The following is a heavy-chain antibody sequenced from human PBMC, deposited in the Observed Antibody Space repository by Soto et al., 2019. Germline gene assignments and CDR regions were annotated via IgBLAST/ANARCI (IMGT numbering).Heavy chain of an antibody. CDR3: AQAVAKLGYTFDV. V-gene: IGHV2-5*02. CDR2: IYWDDDR. CDR1: VFSLSTTVVG. Sequence: QITLKESGPTLVKPTQPLTLTCTVSVFSLSTTVVGVGWISQPPGKALEWLVLIYWDDDRRYSPSLKNRLTITKATSRNQVVLTMTNMDPVDTATYYSAQAVAKLGYTFDVWGQGRMVTVSS. D-gene: IGHD6-19*01. J-gene: IGHJ3*01.